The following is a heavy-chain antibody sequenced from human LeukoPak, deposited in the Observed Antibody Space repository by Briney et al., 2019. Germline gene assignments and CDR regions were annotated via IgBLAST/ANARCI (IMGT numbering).Heavy chain of an antibody. J-gene: IGHJ3*02. CDR2: IRDEGSKK. Sequence: GGSLRLSWALFGFSLSGYGMHWGPAAPSRGLEWVGFIRDEGSKKDDAGSVSGRFTISTDNSKNTLYLQMNSLRAEDTAVYYCAKDSPNYDDSSGIPGGAFDIWGQGTMVTVSS. D-gene: IGHD3-22*01. V-gene: IGHV3-30*02. CDR3: AKDSPNYDDSSGIPGGAFDI. CDR1: GFSLSGYG.